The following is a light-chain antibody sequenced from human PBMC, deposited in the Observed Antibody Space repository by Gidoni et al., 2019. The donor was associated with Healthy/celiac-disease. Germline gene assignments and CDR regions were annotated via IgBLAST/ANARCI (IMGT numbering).Light chain of an antibody. J-gene: IGKJ1*01. V-gene: IGKV1-39*01. Sequence: DIQMTQSPSSLSASVGDRVTLTCRASHSISSYLTWYQQKPGKAPKLLIYAASSLQSGVPSRFSGSGSGTDFTLTISSLQPEDFATYYCQQSYSTAWTFGQGTQVEIK. CDR3: QQSYSTAWT. CDR2: AAS. CDR1: HSISSY.